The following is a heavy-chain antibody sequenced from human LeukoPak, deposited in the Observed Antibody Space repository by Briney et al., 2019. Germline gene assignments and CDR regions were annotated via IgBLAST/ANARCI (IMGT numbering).Heavy chain of an antibody. Sequence: GGSLRLSCAASGFTFSSYGMHWVRQAPGKGLEWVAVISYDGSNKYYADSVKGRFTISRDNSKNTLYLQMNSLRAEDTAVYHCAKDKQDVWGQGTTVTVSS. CDR3: AKDKQDV. V-gene: IGHV3-30*18. CDR2: ISYDGSNK. CDR1: GFTFSSYG. J-gene: IGHJ6*02.